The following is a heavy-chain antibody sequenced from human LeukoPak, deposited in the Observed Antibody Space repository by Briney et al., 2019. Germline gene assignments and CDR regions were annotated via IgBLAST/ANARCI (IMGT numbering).Heavy chain of an antibody. CDR1: GGTFSGYA. J-gene: IGHJ4*02. CDR3: AREGYCSSTSCHQSPYYFDY. Sequence: ASVKVSCKASGGTFSGYAISWVRQAPGQGLEWMGGIIPIFGTANYAQKFQGRVTITTDESTSTAYMELSSLRSEDTAVYYCAREGYCSSTSCHQSPYYFDYWGQGTLVTVSS. V-gene: IGHV1-69*05. D-gene: IGHD2-2*01. CDR2: IIPIFGTA.